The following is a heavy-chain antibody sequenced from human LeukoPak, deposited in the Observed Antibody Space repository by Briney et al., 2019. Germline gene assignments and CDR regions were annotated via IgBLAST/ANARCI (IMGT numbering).Heavy chain of an antibody. CDR1: GGSISSYY. D-gene: IGHD3-22*01. J-gene: IGHJ4*02. V-gene: IGHV4-59*12. CDR3: ARPISYDSSGYFDY. CDR2: IYYSGST. Sequence: SETLSLTSTVSGGSISSYYWSWIRQPPGKGLEWIGYIYYSGSTNYNPSLKSRVTISVDTSKNQFSLKLSSVTAADTAVYYCARPISYDSSGYFDYWGQGTLVTVSS.